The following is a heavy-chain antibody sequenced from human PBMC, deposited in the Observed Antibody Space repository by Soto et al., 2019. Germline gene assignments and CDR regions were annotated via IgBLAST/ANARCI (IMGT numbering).Heavy chain of an antibody. CDR2: ISYDGGKR. CDR3: AKDQYYKRYYYYGMDV. V-gene: IGHV3-30*18. D-gene: IGHD3-16*01. CDR1: GFTFTNYG. Sequence: QVQLVESGGGVVQPGRSLTLSCEVSGFTFTNYGMHWVRQAPGKGLEWVAFISYDGGKRYFADSVKGRFIISRGNSKNTLYLQKNSLRAEDKAVYFCAKDQYYKRYYYYGMDVWGQGTTVTVSS. J-gene: IGHJ6*02.